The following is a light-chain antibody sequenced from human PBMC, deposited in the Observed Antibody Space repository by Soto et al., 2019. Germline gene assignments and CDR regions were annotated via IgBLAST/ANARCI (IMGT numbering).Light chain of an antibody. CDR2: KAS. CDR1: QXIXXX. CDR3: QQYNSYPWT. Sequence: IQMTQSPSTLSASVGDRVTITCRASQXIXXXLAWYQQKPGKAPKLLIYKASSLESGVPSRFSGSGSGTEFTLTISSLQPDDFATYYCQQYNSYPWTFGQGTKVEIK. V-gene: IGKV1-5*03. J-gene: IGKJ1*01.